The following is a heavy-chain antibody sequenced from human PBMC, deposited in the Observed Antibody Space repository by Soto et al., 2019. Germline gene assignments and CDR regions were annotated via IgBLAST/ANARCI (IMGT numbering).Heavy chain of an antibody. CDR2: ISGSGADT. V-gene: IGHV3-23*01. Sequence: EVQLLESGGGLVQPGGSLRLSCAVSGITFRSHALSWVRQAPGKGLEWVSGISGSGADTHYADSVKGRFTISRDNSKNTLSLQMSSLRADDTAVYYCAKEYGGGTPMITSYFDYWSRGTLVTVSS. D-gene: IGHD5-18*01. CDR1: GITFRSHA. J-gene: IGHJ4*02. CDR3: AKEYGGGTPMITSYFDY.